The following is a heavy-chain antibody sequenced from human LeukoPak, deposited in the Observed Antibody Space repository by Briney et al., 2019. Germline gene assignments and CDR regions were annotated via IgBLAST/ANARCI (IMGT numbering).Heavy chain of an antibody. J-gene: IGHJ4*02. CDR3: ARAVAVAGTGGFY. CDR1: GFTFSSYW. D-gene: IGHD6-19*01. Sequence: RPGGSLRLSCAASGFTFSSYWMHWVRQAPGKVLVWVSRINSDGSSTSYADSVKGRFTISRDNAKNTLYLQMNSLRAEDTAVYYCARAVAVAGTGGFYWGQGTLVTVSS. V-gene: IGHV3-74*01. CDR2: INSDGSST.